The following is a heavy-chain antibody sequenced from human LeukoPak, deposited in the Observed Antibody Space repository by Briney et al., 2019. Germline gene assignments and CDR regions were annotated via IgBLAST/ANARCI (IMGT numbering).Heavy chain of an antibody. Sequence: GGSLRLSCEASGFAFSIYRMNWVRQAPGKGLEWVSYISSSSCTIYYADSVKGRFTISRDNAKNSLYLQMNSLRAEDTAVYYCARAYYDILTGYYDYWGQGTLVTVSS. CDR2: ISSSSCTI. CDR1: GFAFSIYR. CDR3: ARAYYDILTGYYDY. D-gene: IGHD3-9*01. J-gene: IGHJ4*02. V-gene: IGHV3-48*04.